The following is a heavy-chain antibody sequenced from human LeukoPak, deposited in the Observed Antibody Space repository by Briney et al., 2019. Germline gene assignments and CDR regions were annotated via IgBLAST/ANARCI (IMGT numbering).Heavy chain of an antibody. J-gene: IGHJ4*02. CDR1: GGSISSYY. Sequence: SETLSLTCTVSGGSISSYYWSWIRQPPGKGLEWIGYIYYSGSTYYNPSLKSRVTISVDTSKNQFSLKLSSVTAADTAVYYCARDPRAYYDSSGPFDYWGQGTLVTVSS. D-gene: IGHD3-22*01. CDR2: IYYSGST. V-gene: IGHV4-59*12. CDR3: ARDPRAYYDSSGPFDY.